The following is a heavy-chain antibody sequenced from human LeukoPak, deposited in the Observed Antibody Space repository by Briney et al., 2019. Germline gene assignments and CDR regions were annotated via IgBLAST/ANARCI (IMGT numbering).Heavy chain of an antibody. CDR3: ARGRVLITIFGVVILDAFDI. CDR2: MNPNSGNT. CDR1: GYTFTSYD. V-gene: IGHV1-8*01. Sequence: ASVKVSCKASGYTFTSYDINWVRQATGQGLEWMGWMNPNSGNTGYAQKFQGRVTMTRNTFISTAYMELTSLRSEDTAVYYCARGRVLITIFGVVILDAFDIWGQGTMVTVSS. D-gene: IGHD3-3*01. J-gene: IGHJ3*02.